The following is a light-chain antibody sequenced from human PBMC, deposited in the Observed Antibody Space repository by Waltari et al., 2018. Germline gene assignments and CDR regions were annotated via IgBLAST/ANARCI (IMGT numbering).Light chain of an antibody. J-gene: IGLJ2*01. CDR2: HNSDGSN. V-gene: IGLV4-69*01. CDR1: SGHTDYA. Sequence: QVLLTQSPSVSASLGASVKITCTLTSGHTDYAVAWHQQQPEKGPRYLMKHNSDGSNIRGDGNPELFSAASSGAERQLTISNLQSDDEGDYYCQTWGTGGQIFSGGTRLTVL. CDR3: QTWGTGGQI.